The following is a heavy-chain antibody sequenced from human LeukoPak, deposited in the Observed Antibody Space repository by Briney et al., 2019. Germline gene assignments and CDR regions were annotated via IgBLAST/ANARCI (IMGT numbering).Heavy chain of an antibody. V-gene: IGHV3-7*01. CDR1: GFPFNTFW. Sequence: GGSLRLSCAASGFPFNTFWMSWVRQAPGKGLEWVANIKEDGGEKYYVDSVKGRFTISRDNAKNSLYLQMNSLRAEDTAVYYCARLREIPVFGVVTKSTSYFDYWGQGTLVTVSS. J-gene: IGHJ4*02. CDR2: IKEDGGEK. D-gene: IGHD3-3*01. CDR3: ARLREIPVFGVVTKSTSYFDY.